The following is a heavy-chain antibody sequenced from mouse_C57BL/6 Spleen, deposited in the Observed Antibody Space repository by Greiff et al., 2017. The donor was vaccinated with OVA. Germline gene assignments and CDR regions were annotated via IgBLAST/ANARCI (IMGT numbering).Heavy chain of an antibody. Sequence: VKLVESGPGLVQPSQSLSITCTVSGFSLTSYGVHWVRQSPGKGLEWLGVIWSGGSTDYNAAFISRLSISKDNSKSQVFFKMNSLQADDTAIYYCARAPGGYYGAMDYWGQGTSVTVSS. CDR2: IWSGGST. V-gene: IGHV2-2*01. CDR1: GFSLTSYG. D-gene: IGHD1-1*01. CDR3: ARAPGGYYGAMDY. J-gene: IGHJ4*01.